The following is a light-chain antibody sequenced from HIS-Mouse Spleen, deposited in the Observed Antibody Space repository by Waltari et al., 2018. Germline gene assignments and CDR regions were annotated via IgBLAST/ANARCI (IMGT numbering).Light chain of an antibody. V-gene: IGLV3-25*03. CDR2: KDS. CDR1: AFPKQY. CDR3: QSADSSGTNWV. Sequence: SYELTQPPSVSVSPGQPARLTCSVDAFPKQYASSYQQKPGQAPVLVIYKDSERPSGIPERFSGSSSGTTVTLTISGVQAEDEADYYCQSADSSGTNWVFGGGTKLTVL. J-gene: IGLJ3*02.